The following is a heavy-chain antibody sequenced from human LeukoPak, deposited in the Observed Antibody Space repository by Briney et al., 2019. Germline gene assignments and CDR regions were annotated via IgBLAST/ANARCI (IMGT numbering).Heavy chain of an antibody. CDR1: GFTFSSYA. CDR2: ISGSGGST. J-gene: IGHJ4*02. CDR3: AKTPRGYTPWVDYFDY. Sequence: GGSLRLSCAASGFTFSSYAMSWVRQAPGKGLEWVSAISGSGGSTYYADSVKGRFTISRNNSKNTLYLQMNSLRAEDTAVYYCAKTPRGYTPWVDYFDYWGQGTLVTVSS. D-gene: IGHD5-18*01. V-gene: IGHV3-23*01.